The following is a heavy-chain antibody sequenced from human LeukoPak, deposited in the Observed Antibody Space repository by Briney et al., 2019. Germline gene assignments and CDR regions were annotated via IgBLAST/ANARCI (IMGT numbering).Heavy chain of an antibody. D-gene: IGHD1-26*01. Sequence: PSETLSLTCTVSGGSISSYYWSWLRQPPGKGPEWIGYIYYSGSTNYNPSLKSRVTISVDTSKNQFSLKLSSVTAADTAVYYCARGLVGATVVNWFDPWGQGTLVTVSS. J-gene: IGHJ5*02. V-gene: IGHV4-59*01. CDR2: IYYSGST. CDR1: GGSISSYY. CDR3: ARGLVGATVVNWFDP.